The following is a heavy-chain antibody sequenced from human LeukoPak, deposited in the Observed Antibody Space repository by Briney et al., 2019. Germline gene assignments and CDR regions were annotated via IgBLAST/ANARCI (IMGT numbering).Heavy chain of an antibody. V-gene: IGHV4-39*01. D-gene: IGHD3-10*01. J-gene: IGHJ4*02. CDR3: ARLGGAFSPYYYGSGSKYFDY. CDR1: GGSISSVSYY. Sequence: KPSQTLSLTCTVSGGSISSVSYYWGWIRQPPGKGLEWIGSVYYSGSTYYNPSLKSRVTISVDTSKNQFSLKLSSVTAADTAVYYCARLGGAFSPYYYGSGSKYFDYWGQGTLVTVSS. CDR2: VYYSGST.